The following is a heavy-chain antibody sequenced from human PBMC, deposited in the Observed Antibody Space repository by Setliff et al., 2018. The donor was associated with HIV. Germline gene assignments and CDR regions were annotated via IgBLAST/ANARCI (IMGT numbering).Heavy chain of an antibody. CDR1: GGSFSGYY. CDR2: IYTSGST. J-gene: IGHJ5*02. CDR3: ARGENFWSGLTNWFDP. Sequence: SETLSLTCAVYGGSFSGYYWSWIRQPPGKGLEWIGHIYTSGSTNYNPSLKSRVTISVDTSKNQFSLKLSSVTAADTAVYYCARGENFWSGLTNWFDPWGQGTLVTVSS. D-gene: IGHD3-3*01. V-gene: IGHV4-4*08.